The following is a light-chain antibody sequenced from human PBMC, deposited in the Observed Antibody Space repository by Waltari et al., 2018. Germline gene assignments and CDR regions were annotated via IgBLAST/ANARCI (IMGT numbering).Light chain of an antibody. Sequence: QSALTQPPSASGSPGQSVTISCTGTSSDVGGYNYVSWYQQYTAKAPKLIIYEVTTRPSGVPDRFSGSKSGNTASLTVSGLQAEDEADYYCTSYGGSNNFVIFGGGTKLTVL. J-gene: IGLJ2*01. CDR1: SSDVGGYNY. CDR2: EVT. V-gene: IGLV2-8*01. CDR3: TSYGGSNNFVI.